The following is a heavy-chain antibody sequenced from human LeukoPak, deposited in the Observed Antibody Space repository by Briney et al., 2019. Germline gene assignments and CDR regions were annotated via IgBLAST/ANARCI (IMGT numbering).Heavy chain of an antibody. V-gene: IGHV4-34*01. CDR2: INHSGST. CDR1: GGSFSGYY. Sequence: PSETLSLTCAVYGGSFSGYYWSWIRQPPGKGLEWIGEINHSGSTNYNPSLKSRVTISVDTSKNQFSLKLSSVTAADTAVYYCARVQGYCSGGSCYGNDYWSQGTLVTVSS. J-gene: IGHJ4*02. CDR3: ARVQGYCSGGSCYGNDY. D-gene: IGHD2-15*01.